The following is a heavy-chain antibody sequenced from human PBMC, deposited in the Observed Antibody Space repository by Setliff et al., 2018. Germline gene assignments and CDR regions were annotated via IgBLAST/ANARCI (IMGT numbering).Heavy chain of an antibody. CDR2: IKSSGSSI. J-gene: IGHJ6*03. D-gene: IGHD3-10*01. V-gene: IGHV3-48*03. CDR1: GFTFSNYD. Sequence: GGSLRLSCAASGFTFSNYDMNWVRQAPGKGLEWVSYIKSSGSSIYYADSVKGRFTISRDNAKNSLYLQLNSLRAEDTAVYYCSRHDARGYYYYMDVWGEGTTVTVSS. CDR3: SRHDARGYYYYMDV.